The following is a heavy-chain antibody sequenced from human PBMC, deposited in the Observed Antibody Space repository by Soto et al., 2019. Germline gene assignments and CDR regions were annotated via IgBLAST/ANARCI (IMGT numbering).Heavy chain of an antibody. D-gene: IGHD6-6*01. Sequence: GESLKISCKGSGYSFTSYWISWVRQMPGKGLEWMGSIYPGDSDTRYSPSFQGQVTISADKSISTAYLQWSSLKASDSAMYYCARHVYLSWIDAARMDVWGQGTTVTVSS. CDR1: GYSFTSYW. CDR3: ARHVYLSWIDAARMDV. V-gene: IGHV5-51*01. J-gene: IGHJ6*02. CDR2: IYPGDSDT.